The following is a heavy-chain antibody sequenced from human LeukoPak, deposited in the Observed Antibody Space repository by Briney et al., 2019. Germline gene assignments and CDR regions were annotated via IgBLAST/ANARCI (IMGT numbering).Heavy chain of an antibody. CDR1: GFTFTSYA. D-gene: IGHD6-19*01. V-gene: IGHV3-66*01. CDR3: ARSLLGRWLVNYYYGMDV. J-gene: IGHJ6*02. CDR2: IYSGGST. Sequence: PGGSLRLSCAASGFTFTSYALTWVRQAPGKGLEWVSVIYSGGSTYYADSVKGRFTISRDNSKNTLYLQMNSLRAEDTAVYYCARSLLGRWLVNYYYGMDVWGQGTTVTVSS.